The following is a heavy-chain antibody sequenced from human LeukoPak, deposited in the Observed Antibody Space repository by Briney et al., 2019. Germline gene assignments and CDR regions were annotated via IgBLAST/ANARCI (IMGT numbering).Heavy chain of an antibody. CDR3: AAFSMGIAVAGTGMGGDY. CDR1: GGSISSSSYY. Sequence: PSETLSLTCTVSGGSISSSSYYWGWLRQPPGKGLEWIGCIYYSGSTYYNPSLQSPVTISVHTSKFQFSLKLSSVTAADTAVYYCAAFSMGIAVAGTGMGGDYWGQGTLVPVSS. V-gene: IGHV4-39*07. CDR2: IYYSGST. J-gene: IGHJ4*02. D-gene: IGHD6-19*01.